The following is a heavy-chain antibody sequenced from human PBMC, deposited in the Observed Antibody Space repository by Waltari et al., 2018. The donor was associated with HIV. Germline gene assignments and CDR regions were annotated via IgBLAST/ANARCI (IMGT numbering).Heavy chain of an antibody. CDR1: GFTFSSYS. D-gene: IGHD3-10*01. Sequence: EVQLVESGGGLVKPGGSLRLSCAASGFTFSSYSMNWVRKAPGKGLEWVSSISSSSSYIYYADSVKGRFTISRDNAKNSLYLQMNSLRAEDTAVYYCARDSNTMVRAFDYWGQGTLVTVSS. CDR2: ISSSSSYI. J-gene: IGHJ4*02. CDR3: ARDSNTMVRAFDY. V-gene: IGHV3-21*01.